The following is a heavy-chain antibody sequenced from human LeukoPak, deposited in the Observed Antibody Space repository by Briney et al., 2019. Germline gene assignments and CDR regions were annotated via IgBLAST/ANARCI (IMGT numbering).Heavy chain of an antibody. CDR3: ATFVVVPAAIGLGWFEP. J-gene: IGHJ5*02. Sequence: ASVKVSCKVSGYTLTELSMHWVRQAPGKGLEWMGGFDPEDGETIYAQKFQGRVTMTEGTSTDTAYMELSSLRSEDTAVYYCATFVVVPAAIGLGWFEPWGQGTLVTVSS. CDR1: GYTLTELS. CDR2: FDPEDGET. D-gene: IGHD2-2*02. V-gene: IGHV1-24*01.